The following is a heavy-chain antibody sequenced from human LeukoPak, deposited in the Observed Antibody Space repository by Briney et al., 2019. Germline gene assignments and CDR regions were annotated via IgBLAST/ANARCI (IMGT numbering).Heavy chain of an antibody. CDR3: ARAYDSSGLGPAEYFQH. CDR2: INPSGGST. V-gene: IGHV1-46*01. Sequence: ASVKVSCKASGYTFTSYYMHWVRQAPGQGLEWMGIINPSGGSTSYAQKFQGRVTMTRDTSTSTVYMELSSLRSEDTAVYYCARAYDSSGLGPAEYFQHWGQGTLVTVSS. J-gene: IGHJ1*01. CDR1: GYTFTSYY. D-gene: IGHD3-22*01.